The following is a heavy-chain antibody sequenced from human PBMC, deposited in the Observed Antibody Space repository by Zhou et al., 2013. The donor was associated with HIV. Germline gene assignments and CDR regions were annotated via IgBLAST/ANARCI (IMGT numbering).Heavy chain of an antibody. D-gene: IGHD3-16*01. CDR2: INDYNGNT. V-gene: IGHV1-18*01. CDR3: ARHHVFTPEYFQH. CDR1: GYTFTTYG. Sequence: QVQLVQSGAEAKKPGASVRVACKASGYTFTTYGISWVRQAPGQGLEWMGWINDYNGNTNCAQMFQGRVTMTTDTSTSTAYMELRSLRSDDTAVYYCARHHVFTPEYFQHWGQGTLVTVSS. J-gene: IGHJ1*01.